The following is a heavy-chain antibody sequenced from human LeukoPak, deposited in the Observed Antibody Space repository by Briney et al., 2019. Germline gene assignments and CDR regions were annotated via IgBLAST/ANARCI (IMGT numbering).Heavy chain of an antibody. CDR1: GFTFSRYW. D-gene: IGHD4-17*01. Sequence: GGSLRLSCAASGFTFSRYWMHWVRQAPGKGLVWVSRISSEGSSTVYADSVKGQFTIPRDDSKNTLYLQMNSLRAEDPALYYWARDSLTYGDSFDYWGQGTPVTVSS. CDR3: ARDSLTYGDSFDY. CDR2: ISSEGSST. V-gene: IGHV3-74*01. J-gene: IGHJ4*02.